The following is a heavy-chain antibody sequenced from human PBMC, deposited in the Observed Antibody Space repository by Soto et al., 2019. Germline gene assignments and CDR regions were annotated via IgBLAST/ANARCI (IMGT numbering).Heavy chain of an antibody. CDR1: GDSVSSNSAT. J-gene: IGHJ4*02. CDR2: TYYRSKWYN. Sequence: QVQLQQSGPGLVKPSQTLSLTCAISGDSVSSNSATWNWIRLSPSRGLEWLGRTYYRSKWYNDYAVSVRGRMTINSDTSKNQFYLHLNSLIPDDTAVYYCAKGTSGWVFDYWGQGTLVTVSS. V-gene: IGHV6-1*01. D-gene: IGHD6-19*01. CDR3: AKGTSGWVFDY.